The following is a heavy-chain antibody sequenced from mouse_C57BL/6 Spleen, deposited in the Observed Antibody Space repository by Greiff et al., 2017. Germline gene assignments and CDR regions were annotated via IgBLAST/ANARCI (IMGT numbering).Heavy chain of an antibody. Sequence: QVQLQQSGAELVRPGTSVKVSCKASGYAFTNYLIEWVKQRPGQGLEWIGVINPGSGGTNYNEKFKGKATLTADKSSSTAYMQLSSLTSEDSAVYFCAREGSKYYGSKDYWGQGTTLTVSS. CDR2: INPGSGGT. CDR1: GYAFTNYL. D-gene: IGHD1-1*01. V-gene: IGHV1-54*01. J-gene: IGHJ2*01. CDR3: AREGSKYYGSKDY.